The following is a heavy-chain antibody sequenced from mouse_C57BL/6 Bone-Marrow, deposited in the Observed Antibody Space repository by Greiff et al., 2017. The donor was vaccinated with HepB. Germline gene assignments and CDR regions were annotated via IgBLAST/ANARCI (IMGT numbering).Heavy chain of an antibody. D-gene: IGHD2-10*01. CDR1: GYTFTDYY. J-gene: IGHJ3*01. V-gene: IGHV1-19*01. CDR3: ASGATYYGRSWFAY. Sequence: EVQLQQSGPVLVKPGASVKMSCKASGYTFTDYYMNWVKQSHGKRLEWIGVINPYNGGTSYNQKFKGKATLTVYKSSSTAYMELNSLTSEDSAVYYCASGATYYGRSWFAYWGQGTLVTVSA. CDR2: INPYNGGT.